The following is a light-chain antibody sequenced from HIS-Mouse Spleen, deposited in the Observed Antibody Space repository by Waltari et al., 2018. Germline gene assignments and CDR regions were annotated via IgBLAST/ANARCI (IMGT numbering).Light chain of an antibody. CDR1: SSDVGSYNL. J-gene: IGLJ2*01. CDR3: CSYAGSSPYVV. Sequence: QSALTQPASVSGSPGQSITISRTGTSSDVGSYNLVPWYQQHPGKAPKLMIYEGSKRPSGVSNRFSGSKSGNTASLTISGLQAEDEADYYCCSYAGSSPYVVFGGGTKLTVL. CDR2: EGS. V-gene: IGLV2-23*01.